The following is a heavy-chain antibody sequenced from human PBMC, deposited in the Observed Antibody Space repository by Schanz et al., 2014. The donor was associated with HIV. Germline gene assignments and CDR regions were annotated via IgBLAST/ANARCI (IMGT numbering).Heavy chain of an antibody. CDR2: IYYSGST. Sequence: VQLQQWGAGPLKPSETLSLTCAVNGGSFSGYYWSWIRQHPGKGLEWIGYIYYSGSTYYNPSLKSRVTISVDTSKNQFSLKLSSVTAADTAVYYCARDLGYCSSTSCSNYGMDVWGQGTTVTVSS. D-gene: IGHD2-2*01. CDR3: ARDLGYCSSTSCSNYGMDV. J-gene: IGHJ6*02. CDR1: GGSFSGYY. V-gene: IGHV4-34*02.